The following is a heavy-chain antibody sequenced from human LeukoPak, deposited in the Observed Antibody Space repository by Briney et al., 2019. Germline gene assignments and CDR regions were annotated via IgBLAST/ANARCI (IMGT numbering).Heavy chain of an antibody. D-gene: IGHD4/OR15-4a*01. V-gene: IGHV1-2*02. J-gene: IGHJ5*02. CDR1: GYIFTDYY. Sequence: EASVKVSCKASGYIFTDYYMHWVRQAPGQGLEWMGWINPKTGDKTYAQKFQGRVTMTWDTSITTAYMELSSLRSDDTAVYYCARAYEYGWFDPWGQGTQVTVSS. CDR2: INPKTGDK. CDR3: ARAYEYGWFDP.